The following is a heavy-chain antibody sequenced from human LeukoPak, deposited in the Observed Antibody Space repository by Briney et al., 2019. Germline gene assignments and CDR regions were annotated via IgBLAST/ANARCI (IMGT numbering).Heavy chain of an antibody. Sequence: ASVKVSCKASGYTFTSYDINWVRQATGQGLEWVGWMNPNTGNTGYAQKFQGRVTITRNTSISTAYMELSSLTSEDTAVYYCARGVSYYYYYMDVWGKGTTVTISS. D-gene: IGHD3-22*01. CDR2: MNPNTGNT. CDR1: GYTFTSYD. V-gene: IGHV1-8*03. J-gene: IGHJ6*03. CDR3: ARGVSYYYYYMDV.